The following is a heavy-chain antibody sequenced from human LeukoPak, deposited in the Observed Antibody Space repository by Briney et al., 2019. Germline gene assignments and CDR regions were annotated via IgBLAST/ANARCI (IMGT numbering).Heavy chain of an antibody. CDR3: ARLRGSYYRGRYYYYGMDV. V-gene: IGHV4-4*07. D-gene: IGHD1-26*01. J-gene: IGHJ6*02. Sequence: SETLSLTCTVSGGSISSYYWSWIRQPAGKGLEWIGRIYTSGSTNYNPSLKSRVTISVDTSKNQFSLKLSSVTAADTAVYYCARLRGSYYRGRYYYYGMDVWGQGTTVTVSS. CDR2: IYTSGST. CDR1: GGSISSYY.